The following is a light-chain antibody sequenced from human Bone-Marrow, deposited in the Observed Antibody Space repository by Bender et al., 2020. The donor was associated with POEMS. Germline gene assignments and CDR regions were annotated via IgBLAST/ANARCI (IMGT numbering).Light chain of an antibody. CDR1: SSNIGTNP. J-gene: IGLJ3*02. V-gene: IGLV1-44*01. Sequence: QSVLTQPPSASGTPGQRVTTSCSGSSSNIGTNPVNWYQQLQGPAPKLLIYINNQRLSGVPVRFSGSKTGTSASLAISGLQSADEADYYCAAWEDSLNGWVFGGGTKLTVL. CDR2: INN. CDR3: AAWEDSLNGWV.